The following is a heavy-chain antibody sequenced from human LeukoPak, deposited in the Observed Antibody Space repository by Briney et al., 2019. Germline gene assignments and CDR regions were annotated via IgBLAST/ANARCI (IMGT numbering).Heavy chain of an antibody. CDR3: AREGVRRDGYNHALTH. CDR2: IYYGGST. J-gene: IGHJ4*02. D-gene: IGHD5-24*01. CDR1: GGSISSYY. V-gene: IGHV4-59*01. Sequence: SETLSLTCTVSGGSISSYYWSWIRQPPGKGLEWIGYIYYGGSTNYNPSLKSRVTISVDTSTNQFSLKLSSVTAADTAVYYCAREGVRRDGYNHALTHWGQGTLVTVSS.